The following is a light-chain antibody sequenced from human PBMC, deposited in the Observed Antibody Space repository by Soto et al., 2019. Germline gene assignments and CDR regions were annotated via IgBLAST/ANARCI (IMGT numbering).Light chain of an antibody. CDR1: QSVSSY. CDR3: QQRSNWPPIT. J-gene: IGKJ5*01. Sequence: EIVLTQSPATLYLSPGESATLSCRASQSVSSYLAWYQQKPGQAPRLLIYDASNRATGIPARFSGSGSGTDFTLTISSLEPEDFAVYYCQQRSNWPPITFGQGTRLEI. V-gene: IGKV3-11*01. CDR2: DAS.